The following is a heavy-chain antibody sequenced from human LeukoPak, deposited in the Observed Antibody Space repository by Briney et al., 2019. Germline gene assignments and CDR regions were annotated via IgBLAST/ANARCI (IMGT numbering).Heavy chain of an antibody. CDR1: GFTFDDYA. Sequence: PGGSLRLSCAASGFTFDDYAMQWVGQAAGRGGEWVSGISWNSGSTYYAYSVKGRFTISRDNSKNTLYLQMNSLRAEDTAVYYCAKSGYNRFDYWGQGTLVTVSS. J-gene: IGHJ4*02. V-gene: IGHV3-23*01. CDR2: ISWNSGST. D-gene: IGHD5-24*01. CDR3: AKSGYNRFDY.